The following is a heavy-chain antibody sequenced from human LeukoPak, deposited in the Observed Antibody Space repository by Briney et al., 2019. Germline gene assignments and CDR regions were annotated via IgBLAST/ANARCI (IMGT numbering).Heavy chain of an antibody. Sequence: GGSLRLSCAASGFTFDDYAMHWVRQAPGKGLEWVSGISWNSGSIGYADSVKGRFTISRDNAKNSLYLQMNSLRAEDMALYYCAKGGIGNYAQRPYFDYWGQGTLVTVSS. J-gene: IGHJ4*02. CDR3: AKGGIGNYAQRPYFDY. V-gene: IGHV3-9*03. CDR1: GFTFDDYA. CDR2: ISWNSGSI. D-gene: IGHD1-7*01.